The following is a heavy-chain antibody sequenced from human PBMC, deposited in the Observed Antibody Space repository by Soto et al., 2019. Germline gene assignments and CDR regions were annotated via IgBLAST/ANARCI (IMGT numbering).Heavy chain of an antibody. V-gene: IGHV3-73*01. D-gene: IGHD2-15*01. Sequence: EVPLVESGGGLVQPGGSLKLSCAASGFTFSDSAMHWVRQASGKGLEWVGRIRSKPNTHATAYAASVKGRFTISRDDSKNTAYLQMNSLKTEDTAVYYCTRHVDCSGGSCYSGYYYYMDVWGKGTTVTVSS. CDR1: GFTFSDSA. CDR3: TRHVDCSGGSCYSGYYYYMDV. J-gene: IGHJ6*03. CDR2: IRSKPNTHAT.